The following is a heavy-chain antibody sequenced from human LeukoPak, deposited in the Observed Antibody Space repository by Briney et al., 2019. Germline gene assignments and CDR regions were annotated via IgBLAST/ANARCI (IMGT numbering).Heavy chain of an antibody. D-gene: IGHD5-24*01. CDR2: ISGSGGST. Sequence: GGSLRLSCAASGFTFSSYAMSWVRQAPGKGLEWVSAISGSGGSTYYADSVKGRFTISRDNAKKSLFLQMNSLRAEDTAVYYCTRGRYNYNYWGLGTLVTVSS. CDR1: GFTFSSYA. J-gene: IGHJ4*02. CDR3: TRGRYNYNY. V-gene: IGHV3-23*01.